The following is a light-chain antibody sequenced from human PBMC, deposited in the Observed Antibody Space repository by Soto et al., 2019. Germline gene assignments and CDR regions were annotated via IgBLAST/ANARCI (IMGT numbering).Light chain of an antibody. Sequence: QSALTQPASVSGSPGQPITISCTGTSSDVGANNYVSWYQHHPGKAPKLLIYEVSNRPSGVSSRFSGSKSGYTASLTISGLQAEDEADYYCSSYINSITFVVFGGGTQLTVL. CDR1: SSDVGANNY. CDR2: EVS. CDR3: SSYINSITFVV. V-gene: IGLV2-14*01. J-gene: IGLJ2*01.